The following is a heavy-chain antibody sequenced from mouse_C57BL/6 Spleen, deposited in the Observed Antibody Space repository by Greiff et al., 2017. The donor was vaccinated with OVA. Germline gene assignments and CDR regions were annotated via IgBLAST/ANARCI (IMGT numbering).Heavy chain of an antibody. V-gene: IGHV1-69*01. Sequence: QVQLQQPGAELVMPGASVKLSCKASGYTFTSYWMHWVKQRPGQGLEWIGEIDPSDSYTNYNQKFKGKSTLTVDKSSSTAYMQLSSLTSEDSAVYYCARGRTIDVWGTGTTVTVSS. D-gene: IGHD2-13*01. J-gene: IGHJ1*03. CDR2: IDPSDSYT. CDR3: ARGRTIDV. CDR1: GYTFTSYW.